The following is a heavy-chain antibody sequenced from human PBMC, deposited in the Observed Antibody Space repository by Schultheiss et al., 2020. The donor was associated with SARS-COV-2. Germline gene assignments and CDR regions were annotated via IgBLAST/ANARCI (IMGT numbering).Heavy chain of an antibody. J-gene: IGHJ6*02. V-gene: IGHV3-30*03. CDR1: GFTFSSYG. D-gene: IGHD6-19*01. CDR3: AREVPGYSSGGGEMDV. Sequence: GGSLRLSCAASGFTFSSYGMHWVRQAPGKGLEWVAVISYDGSNKYYADSVKGRFTISRDNSKNTLYLQMNSLRAEDTAVYYCAREVPGYSSGGGEMDVWGQGTTVTVSS. CDR2: ISYDGSNK.